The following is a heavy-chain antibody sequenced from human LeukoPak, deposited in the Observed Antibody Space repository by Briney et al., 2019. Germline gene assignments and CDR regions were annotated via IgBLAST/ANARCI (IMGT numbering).Heavy chain of an antibody. CDR1: GFSLSTSGVA. CDR2: VYWDDER. CDR3: AHRRALSGNWDVGYFDY. J-gene: IGHJ4*02. D-gene: IGHD1-1*01. V-gene: IGHV2-5*02. Sequence: ESGPTLVKPTQTLTLTCTFSGFSLSTSGVAVGWIRQPPGKALECPTLVYWDDERGYSPSLKSRLTITKDTSKNQVVLTMTNMDPVDTATYYCAHRRALSGNWDVGYFDYWGQGTLVTVSS.